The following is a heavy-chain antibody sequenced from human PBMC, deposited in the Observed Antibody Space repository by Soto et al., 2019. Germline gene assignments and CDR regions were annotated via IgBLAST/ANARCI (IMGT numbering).Heavy chain of an antibody. J-gene: IGHJ3*02. CDR3: ARVGKLELQGGAFDI. D-gene: IGHD1-7*01. CDR1: GGSISSYY. CDR2: IYTSGST. V-gene: IGHV4-4*07. Sequence: PSDTLSLTCTVSGGSISSYYWSWIRQPAGKGLEWIGRIYTSGSTNYNPSLKSRVTMSVYTSKNQFSLKLSSVTAADTAVYYCARVGKLELQGGAFDIWGQGTMVTVSS.